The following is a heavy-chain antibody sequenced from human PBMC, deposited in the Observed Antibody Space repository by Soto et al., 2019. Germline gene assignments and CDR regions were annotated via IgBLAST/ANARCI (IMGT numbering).Heavy chain of an antibody. CDR1: GFTFSSYA. D-gene: IGHD6-19*01. V-gene: IGHV3-30-3*01. J-gene: IGHJ4*02. CDR2: ISYDGSNK. CDR3: ARAPAVAGTDY. Sequence: QVQLVESGGGVDQPGRSLRLSCAASGFTFSSYAMHWVRQAPGKGLEWVAVISYDGSNKYYADSVKGRFTISRDNSKNTLYLQMNSLRAEDTAVYYCARAPAVAGTDYWGQGTLVTVSS.